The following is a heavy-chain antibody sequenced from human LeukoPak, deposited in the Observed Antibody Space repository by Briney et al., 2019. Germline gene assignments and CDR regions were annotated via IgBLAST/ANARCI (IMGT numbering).Heavy chain of an antibody. V-gene: IGHV4-59*02. Sequence: SETLSLTCTVSGSSVCTYYWNWIRQPPGKGLEWIGYIYHSGSTNYNPSLQSRVTISVDTSKNQFSLNLNSVTAADTAVYYCARGGAARLHFQNWGPGTLVTVSS. CDR2: IYHSGST. D-gene: IGHD6-6*01. J-gene: IGHJ1*01. CDR3: ARGGAARLHFQN. CDR1: GSSVCTYY.